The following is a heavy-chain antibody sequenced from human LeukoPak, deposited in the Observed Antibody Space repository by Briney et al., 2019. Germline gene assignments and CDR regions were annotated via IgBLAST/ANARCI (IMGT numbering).Heavy chain of an antibody. CDR2: IKQDGSEE. Sequence: QSGGSLRLSCAASGFTFSNYWMSWVRQAPGKGLEWVANIKQDGSEEYYVVSVKGRFTISRDNAKNSLSLQMNSLRVEDTAVYYCARDVDLKVTGGFDYWGQGTLVTVSS. V-gene: IGHV3-7*05. J-gene: IGHJ4*02. CDR1: GFTFSNYW. D-gene: IGHD2-21*02. CDR3: ARDVDLKVTGGFDY.